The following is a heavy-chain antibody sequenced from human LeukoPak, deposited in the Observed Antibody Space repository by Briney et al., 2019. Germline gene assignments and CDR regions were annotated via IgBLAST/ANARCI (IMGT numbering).Heavy chain of an antibody. CDR1: GGSISSYY. CDR2: IYRSGSA. CDR3: ARGVYASGDY. J-gene: IGHJ4*02. Sequence: PSETLSLTCTVSGGSISSYYWSWIRQPAGGGRGWIGCIYRSGSANYNPCLNSRVTMSVDTSKHQFTLKLTSVTAADTAVYNCARGVYASGDYWGQGTLVTVSS. D-gene: IGHD3-16*01. V-gene: IGHV4-4*07.